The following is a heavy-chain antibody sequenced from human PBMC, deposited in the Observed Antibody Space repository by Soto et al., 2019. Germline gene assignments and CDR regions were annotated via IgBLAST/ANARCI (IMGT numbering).Heavy chain of an antibody. J-gene: IGHJ5*02. CDR1: GFTFSDYD. CDR3: ARDRRGVLDP. Sequence: GGSLRLSCAASGFTFSDYDMSWVRRAPGKGLGWVSAISGSGRSTYYVDSVKGRFTISRDNSKNTLYLQMNSLRVEDTAVYYCARDRRGVLDPWGQGVPVTVSS. V-gene: IGHV3-23*01. CDR2: ISGSGRST.